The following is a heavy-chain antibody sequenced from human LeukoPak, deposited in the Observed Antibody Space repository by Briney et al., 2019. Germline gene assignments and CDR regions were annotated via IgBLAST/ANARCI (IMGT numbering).Heavy chain of an antibody. Sequence: GGSLRLSCAASGFTFSTYNMNWVRQAPGKGLEWVSVIYSGGTTYYADSVKGRFTISRDNSKNTLYLQMNSLRAEDTAVYYCARVDYGDYQYFQHWGQGTLVTVSS. J-gene: IGHJ1*01. CDR2: IYSGGTT. CDR1: GFTFSTYN. V-gene: IGHV3-53*01. D-gene: IGHD4-17*01. CDR3: ARVDYGDYQYFQH.